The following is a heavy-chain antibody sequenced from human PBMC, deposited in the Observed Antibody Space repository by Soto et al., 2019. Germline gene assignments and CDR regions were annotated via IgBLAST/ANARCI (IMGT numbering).Heavy chain of an antibody. J-gene: IGHJ4*02. CDR1: GFTFSGFG. D-gene: IGHD3-16*01. V-gene: IGHV3-33*01. Sequence: GSLRLSCAASGFTFSGFGMHWVRQAPGKGLEWVAIIWYDGSDKYYADSVKGRFTISRDNSKNTLYLQMNSLRAEDTAVYHCAFGNLSYYFDFWGQGTPVTVSS. CDR3: AFGNLSYYFDF. CDR2: IWYDGSDK.